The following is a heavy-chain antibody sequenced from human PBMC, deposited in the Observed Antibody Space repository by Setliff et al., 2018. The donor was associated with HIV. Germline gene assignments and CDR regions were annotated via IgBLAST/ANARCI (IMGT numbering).Heavy chain of an antibody. V-gene: IGHV4-34*01. Sequence: SETLSLTCAVHGGPLTDHYWNWIRQSPGKGLEWIAEVHHTGYLNYNPSLKSRVTISRDPSTKQFSLKMTSMTAADTAVYYCARDPKYYYEYFQYWGPGTLVTVSS. CDR3: ARDPKYYYEYFQY. D-gene: IGHD1-26*01. CDR2: VHHTGYL. J-gene: IGHJ1*01. CDR1: GGPLTDHY.